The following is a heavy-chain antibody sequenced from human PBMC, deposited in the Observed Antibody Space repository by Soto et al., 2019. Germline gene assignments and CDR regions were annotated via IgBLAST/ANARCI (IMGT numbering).Heavy chain of an antibody. J-gene: IGHJ5*02. CDR2: ISYDGSNK. CDR3: ARDGLAAAARKRGRFDP. Sequence: PGGSLRLSCAASGFPFSSYALHWVRQAPGTGLEWVAVISYDGSNKYYADSVQGRFTISRDNSKNTLYLQMNSLRAEDTAVYYCARDGLAAAARKRGRFDPWGQGTLVTVSS. CDR1: GFPFSSYA. D-gene: IGHD6-13*01. V-gene: IGHV3-30-3*01.